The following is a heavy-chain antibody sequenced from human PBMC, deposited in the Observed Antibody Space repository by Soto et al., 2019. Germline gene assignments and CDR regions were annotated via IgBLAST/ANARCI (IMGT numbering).Heavy chain of an antibody. CDR1: GYTFTSYY. V-gene: IGHV1-46*01. CDR3: ARVAMPQQQLVYFDV. D-gene: IGHD6-13*01. J-gene: IGHJ2*01. Sequence: QVQLVQSGAEVKKPGASVKVSCKASGYTFTSYYMHWVRQAPGQGLEWMGIINPSGGGTDYAQRFRGRVTMTRDRSTSTVYMELSSLRSEDTAVYYCARVAMPQQQLVYFDVWGRGTLVTVSS. CDR2: INPSGGGT.